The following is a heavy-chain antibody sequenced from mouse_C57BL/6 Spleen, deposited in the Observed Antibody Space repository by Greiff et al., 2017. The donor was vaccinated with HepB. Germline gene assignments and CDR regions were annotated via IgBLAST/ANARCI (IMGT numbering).Heavy chain of an antibody. CDR2: IDPSDSYT. CDR1: GYTFTSYW. CDR3: ARSGYYVD. Sequence: QVQLQQPGAELVKPGASVKLSCKASGYTFTSYWMQWVKQRPGQGLEWIGEIDPSDSYTNYNQKFKGKATLTVDTSSSTAYMQLSSLTSEDSAVYYCARSGYYVDWGQGTTLTVSS. V-gene: IGHV1-50*01. D-gene: IGHD2-3*01. J-gene: IGHJ2*01.